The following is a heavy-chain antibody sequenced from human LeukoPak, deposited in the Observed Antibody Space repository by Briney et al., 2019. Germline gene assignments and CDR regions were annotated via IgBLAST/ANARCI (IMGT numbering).Heavy chain of an antibody. D-gene: IGHD6-13*01. V-gene: IGHV5-51*01. Sequence: PGESLKISCKGSGYSFTSYWIGWVRQIPGKCLEWMGIIYPGDSDTRYSASFQGQVTISADKSTSTAYLQWSSLKASDTAMYYCARIIAAAGTWYFDYWGQSTLVTVSS. J-gene: IGHJ4*02. CDR1: GYSFTSYW. CDR3: ARIIAAAGTWYFDY. CDR2: IYPGDSDT.